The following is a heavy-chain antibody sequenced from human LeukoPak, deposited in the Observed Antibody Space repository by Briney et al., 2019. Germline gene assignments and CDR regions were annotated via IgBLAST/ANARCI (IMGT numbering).Heavy chain of an antibody. V-gene: IGHV3-23*01. J-gene: IGHJ4*02. Sequence: GGSLRLSCAASGFIFSNYAMSWVRQAPGKGLEWVSAISGGGSSTHYADSVKGRFTISRDNSKNTLYLQMNSLRAEDTAMYYCAKLGGFCTSTSCSTFDYWGQGILVTVSS. D-gene: IGHD2-2*01. CDR2: ISGGGSST. CDR1: GFIFSNYA. CDR3: AKLGGFCTSTSCSTFDY.